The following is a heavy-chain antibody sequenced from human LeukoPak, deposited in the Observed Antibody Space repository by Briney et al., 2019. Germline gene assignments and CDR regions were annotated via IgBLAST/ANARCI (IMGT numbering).Heavy chain of an antibody. Sequence: ASVKVSCKASGYTFTNYGISWVRQAPGQGLEWMGWISVYNGNTNYAQKFQGRVTMTTDTSTSTAYMELRSLRSDDTAVYYCARDGFRYFGSGSYYVGSWFDPWGQGTLVTVSS. CDR1: GYTFTNYG. CDR3: ARDGFRYFGSGSYYVGSWFDP. J-gene: IGHJ5*02. V-gene: IGHV1-18*01. CDR2: ISVYNGNT. D-gene: IGHD3-10*01.